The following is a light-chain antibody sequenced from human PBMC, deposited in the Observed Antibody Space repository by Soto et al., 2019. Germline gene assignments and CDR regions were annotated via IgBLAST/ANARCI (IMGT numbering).Light chain of an antibody. V-gene: IGLV2-8*01. CDR2: EVS. J-gene: IGLJ2*01. CDR1: SSDVGGYNY. Sequence: QSALTQPPSASGSPGQSVTISCTGTSSDVGGYNYVSWYQQHPGKAPKLMIYEVSRRPSGVPDRFSGSRSGNTASLTASGLQAEDEADYYCSSYAASNNVIFGGGTKLTVL. CDR3: SSYAASNNVI.